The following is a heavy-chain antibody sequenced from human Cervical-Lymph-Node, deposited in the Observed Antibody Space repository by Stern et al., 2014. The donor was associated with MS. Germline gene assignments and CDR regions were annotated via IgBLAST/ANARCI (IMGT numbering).Heavy chain of an antibody. CDR2: INHSGST. V-gene: IGHV4-34*01. Sequence: QVQLQQWGAGLLKPSETLSLTCAVYGGSFSGYYWSWIRQPPGKGLEWIGEINHSGSTNYNPSLKSRVTISVDTSKNQFSLKLSSVTAADTAVYYCASGYSYPLPFDYWGQGTLVTVSS. CDR1: GGSFSGYY. D-gene: IGHD5-18*01. CDR3: ASGYSYPLPFDY. J-gene: IGHJ4*02.